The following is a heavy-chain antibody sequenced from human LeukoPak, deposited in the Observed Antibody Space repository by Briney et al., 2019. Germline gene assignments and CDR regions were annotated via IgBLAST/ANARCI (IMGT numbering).Heavy chain of an antibody. D-gene: IGHD2-2*01. J-gene: IGHJ4*02. CDR1: GFTFSSND. V-gene: IGHV3-13*04. Sequence: PGGSLRLSCAASGFTFSSNDMHWVRQATGKGLEWVSGIGFGGDTYYSGSVKGRFTISRDNAKNSLYLQMNSLRAEDTAVYYCARNQIVVAPAAPDYWGQGTLVTVSS. CDR3: ARNQIVVAPAAPDY. CDR2: IGFGGDT.